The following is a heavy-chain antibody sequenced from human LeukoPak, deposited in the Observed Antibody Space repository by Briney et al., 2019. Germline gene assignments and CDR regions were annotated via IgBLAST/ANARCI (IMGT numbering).Heavy chain of an antibody. CDR1: AYSFTSYW. J-gene: IGHJ6*02. V-gene: IGHV5-51*01. Sequence: GESLKISCRGSAYSFTSYWIGCVRQMPGKSLLWLGIIFPGDSDTRYSPSFQGRVTISADKSISTASLQWSSLKASDTAMYYCARQWGDYGGNSVDYYGMDVWGQGTTVTVSS. CDR3: ARQWGDYGGNSVDYYGMDV. CDR2: IFPGDSDT. D-gene: IGHD4-23*01.